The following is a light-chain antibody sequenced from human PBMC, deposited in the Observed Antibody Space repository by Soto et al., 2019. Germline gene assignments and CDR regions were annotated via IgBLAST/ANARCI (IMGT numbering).Light chain of an antibody. Sequence: EIVMTQSPDSLAMSLGERATINCNSSQSVLHSSNNKNYLAWYQKKPGQPPKLLIYWASTRESGVPDRFSGSGSGTDFSLTISSLQADDVAVYYCHQYYITPFTFGPGTKLDIK. CDR3: HQYYITPFT. CDR2: WAS. CDR1: QSVLHSSNNKNY. J-gene: IGKJ3*01. V-gene: IGKV4-1*01.